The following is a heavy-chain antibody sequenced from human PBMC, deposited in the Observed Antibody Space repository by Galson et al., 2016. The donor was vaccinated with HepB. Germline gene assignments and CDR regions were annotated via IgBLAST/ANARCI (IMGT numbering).Heavy chain of an antibody. CDR2: ISAHNGNT. J-gene: IGHJ6*02. Sequence: SVKVSCKASGYTFTSYGINWVRQAPGQGLEWMGWISAHNGNTNYAQMLQVRVNMTTDTSTSTAYMELRSLTSDDTAVYYCARGGRVRGVIPGMDVWGQGTTVTVSS. CDR3: ARGGRVRGVIPGMDV. V-gene: IGHV1-18*01. D-gene: IGHD3-10*01. CDR1: GYTFTSYG.